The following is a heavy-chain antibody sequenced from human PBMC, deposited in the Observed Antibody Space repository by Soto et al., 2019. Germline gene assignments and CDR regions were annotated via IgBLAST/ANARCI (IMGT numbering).Heavy chain of an antibody. CDR2: ITGSSGHK. CDR1: GFTFSTYS. D-gene: IGHD3-10*01. V-gene: IGHV3-21*01. CDR3: ARDGEAHFGLDV. J-gene: IGHJ6*02. Sequence: GGSLRLSCTASGFTFSTYSLNWVRQAPGKGPEWVSFITGSSGHKFYADSLRGRFTISRDNAKNSLYLQMNNLRAEDTAIYYCARDGEAHFGLDVWGQGTTVTVSS.